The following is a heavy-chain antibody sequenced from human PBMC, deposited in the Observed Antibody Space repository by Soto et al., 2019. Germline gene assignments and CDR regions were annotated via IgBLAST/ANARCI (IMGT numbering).Heavy chain of an antibody. J-gene: IGHJ5*02. Sequence: VQLLESGGGMVQPGGSLRLSCAASGFSFSSFAMNWVRQAPGKGLEWVSGISGSGGSTYYADSVKGRFTVSRDNSKNTLYLQIYSLRAEDTAVYYCSQGVTNWFDPWGQGTLLTVSS. CDR2: ISGSGGST. V-gene: IGHV3-23*01. CDR3: SQGVTNWFDP. CDR1: GFSFSSFA.